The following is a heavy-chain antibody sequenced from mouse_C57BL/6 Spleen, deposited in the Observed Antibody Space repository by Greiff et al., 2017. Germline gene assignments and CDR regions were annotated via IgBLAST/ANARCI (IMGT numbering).Heavy chain of an antibody. CDR3: ARHDADDYVVGAMDY. Sequence: EVQLVESGGDLVKPGGSLKLSCAASGFTFSSYGMSWVRQTPDKRLEWVATISSGGSYTYYPDSVKGRFTLSRDNATTTLYLQLSRLQSEDTAMYYCARHDADDYVVGAMDYWGQGTSVTVSS. V-gene: IGHV5-6*01. D-gene: IGHD2-4*01. J-gene: IGHJ4*01. CDR2: ISSGGSYT. CDR1: GFTFSSYG.